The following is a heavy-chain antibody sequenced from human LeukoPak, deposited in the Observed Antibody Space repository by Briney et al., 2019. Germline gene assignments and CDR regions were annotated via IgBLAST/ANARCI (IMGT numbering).Heavy chain of an antibody. CDR3: ARDQVGWGGTRREATSVPYDS. D-gene: IGHD3-16*01. CDR1: GFTFISFA. CDR2: IDYTGGST. V-gene: IGHV3-23*01. J-gene: IGHJ4*02. Sequence: PGGSLRLSCAASGFTFISFAMSWVRQAPGKGLEWVSAIDYTGGSTYYADSVRGRFTISRDNAKNSLFLQVNSLRAEDTAVYYCARDQVGWGGTRREATSVPYDSWGQGTLVTVSS.